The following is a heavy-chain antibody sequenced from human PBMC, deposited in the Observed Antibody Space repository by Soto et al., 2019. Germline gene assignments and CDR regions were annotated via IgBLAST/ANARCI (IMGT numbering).Heavy chain of an antibody. V-gene: IGHV4-31*03. Sequence: QVQLQESGPGLVKPSQTLSLTCTVSGGSISSGGYYWSWIRQHPGKGLEWIGYIYYSGSTYYNPSLTSRVTISVDTSKNQFSLKLSSVTAADTAVYYCARDLSDYGDSVRMDVWGQGTTVTVSS. CDR1: GGSISSGGYY. CDR2: IYYSGST. CDR3: ARDLSDYGDSVRMDV. J-gene: IGHJ6*02. D-gene: IGHD4-17*01.